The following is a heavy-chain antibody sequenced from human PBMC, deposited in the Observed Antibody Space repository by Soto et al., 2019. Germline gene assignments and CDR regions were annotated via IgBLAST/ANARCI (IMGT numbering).Heavy chain of an antibody. J-gene: IGHJ1*01. V-gene: IGHV3-21*01. CDR2: ISSSSSYK. CDR3: ARDPSDLWEPDQYFQY. CDR1: GFTFSSYS. Sequence: GGSLRLSCAASGFTFSSYSMNWVRQAPGKGLEWVSSISSSSSYKYYADSVKGRFSISRDNAKNSLFLQMNSLRAEDTAVYYRARDPSDLWEPDQYFQYWGQGTLVTVSS. D-gene: IGHD1-26*01.